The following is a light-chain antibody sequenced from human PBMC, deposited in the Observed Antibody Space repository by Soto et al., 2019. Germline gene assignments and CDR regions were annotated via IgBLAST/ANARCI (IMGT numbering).Light chain of an antibody. CDR2: KAY. V-gene: IGKV1-5*03. CDR1: QSVTSW. J-gene: IGKJ1*01. CDR3: KQYNQ. Sequence: DIQLTQSPSTLSASVGDRVTITCRASQSVTSWLAWYQQKPGKAPKLLIYKAYSLESGVPSRFSGSGSGTEFTLTISSLQPDDFATYYCKQYNQFGQGTKVEIK.